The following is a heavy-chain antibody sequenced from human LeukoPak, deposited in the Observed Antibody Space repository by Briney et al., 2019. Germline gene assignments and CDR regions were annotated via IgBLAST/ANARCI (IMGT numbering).Heavy chain of an antibody. Sequence: PSETLSLTCTVSGGPIHAYFWSWIRQTPGKGLEWIGFIYSSGMTDYNPSLESRVTISVDSSKNKFSLDLNSVTAADTAVYYCARHRGGRFSESYCDYWGRGILVTVSS. J-gene: IGHJ4*02. V-gene: IGHV4-59*08. CDR1: GGPIHAYF. CDR3: ARHRGGRFSESYCDY. D-gene: IGHD1-26*01. CDR2: IYSSGMT.